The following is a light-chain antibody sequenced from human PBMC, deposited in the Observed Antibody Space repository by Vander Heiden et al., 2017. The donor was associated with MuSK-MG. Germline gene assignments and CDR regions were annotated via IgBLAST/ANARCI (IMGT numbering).Light chain of an antibody. J-gene: IGKJ1*01. CDR3: QRCANTPRT. CDR2: AAS. Sequence: DIQMTQSPSSLAASVGDRVTITCRASQTISTFLNWYQQKPGKGPKLLIYAASSLQSGVPSRLRRSGSGTDFTLTIRNLQPEDFATFYCQRCANTPRTFGQGTKVEIK. V-gene: IGKV1-39*01. CDR1: QTISTF.